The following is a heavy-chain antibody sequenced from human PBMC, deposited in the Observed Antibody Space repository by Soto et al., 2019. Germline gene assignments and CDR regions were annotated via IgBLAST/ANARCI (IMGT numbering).Heavy chain of an antibody. Sequence: SETLSLTCAVYGGSFSGYYWSWIRQPPGKGLDWIGEINHSGSTNYNPSLKSRVTISVDTSKNQFSLKLSSVTAADTAVYYCASRRITMVRGVPSYYYGMDVWGQGTTVTVSS. CDR3: ASRRITMVRGVPSYYYGMDV. CDR2: INHSGST. D-gene: IGHD3-10*01. CDR1: GGSFSGYY. V-gene: IGHV4-34*01. J-gene: IGHJ6*02.